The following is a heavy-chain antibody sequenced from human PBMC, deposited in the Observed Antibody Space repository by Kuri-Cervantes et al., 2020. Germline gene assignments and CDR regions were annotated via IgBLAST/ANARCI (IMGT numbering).Heavy chain of an antibody. CDR2: ISGSVGSR. V-gene: IGHV3-23*01. Sequence: GGSLRLSCAASGFTFSSYAMSWVRQAPVKGLELVSAISGSVGSRYYADSVKGRFTISRDNSKNTLYLQMNSLRAEDTAVYYCAKDLPRYYYDSSGYSDDDAFDIWGQGTMVTVSS. CDR1: GFTFSSYA. D-gene: IGHD3-22*01. J-gene: IGHJ3*02. CDR3: AKDLPRYYYDSSGYSDDDAFDI.